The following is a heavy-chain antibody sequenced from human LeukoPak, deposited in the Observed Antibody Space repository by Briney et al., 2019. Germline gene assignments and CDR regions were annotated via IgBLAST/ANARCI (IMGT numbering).Heavy chain of an antibody. D-gene: IGHD1-14*01. Sequence: PGGSPRLSCTASGFTFGDYTMSWFRQAPGKGLEWVGFIRSKAYGGTTEYAASVKGRFTISRDDSKSIAYLQMNSLKTEDTAVYYCTRPGSSLNYWYFDLWGRGTLVTVSS. CDR1: GFTFGDYT. V-gene: IGHV3-49*03. CDR3: TRPGSSLNYWYFDL. CDR2: IRSKAYGGTT. J-gene: IGHJ2*01.